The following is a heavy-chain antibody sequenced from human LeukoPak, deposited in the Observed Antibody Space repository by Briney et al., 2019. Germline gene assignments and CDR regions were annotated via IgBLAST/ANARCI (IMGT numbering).Heavy chain of an antibody. CDR1: GGSISSYY. Sequence: SETLSLTCTVSGGSISSYYWSWIRQPPGDGLEWIGSIYYNGNTDYNPSLKSRVTISVDTSNNQFSLKLSSGTAADTAVYYCARHGTQWLRYPNFDYWGQGTLVTVSS. V-gene: IGHV4-59*08. J-gene: IGHJ4*02. CDR3: ARHGTQWLRYPNFDY. CDR2: IYYNGNT. D-gene: IGHD6-19*01.